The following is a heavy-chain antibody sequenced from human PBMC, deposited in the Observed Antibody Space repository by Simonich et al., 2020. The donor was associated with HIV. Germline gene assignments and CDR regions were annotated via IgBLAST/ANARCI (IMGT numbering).Heavy chain of an antibody. D-gene: IGHD6-19*01. CDR1: GYTFTNHF. J-gene: IGHJ4*02. Sequence: QVQLVQSGAEVKKPGASVKVSCKTSGYTFTNHFIHWVRQAPGQGLEWRGKINPRSGVTSHEPKVQGRVTQTRGTSTSTVYMDLRSLRSEDTAVYYCARAPYTSGWYGIDYWGQGTLVTVSS. CDR2: INPRSGVT. V-gene: IGHV1-46*01. CDR3: ARAPYTSGWYGIDY.